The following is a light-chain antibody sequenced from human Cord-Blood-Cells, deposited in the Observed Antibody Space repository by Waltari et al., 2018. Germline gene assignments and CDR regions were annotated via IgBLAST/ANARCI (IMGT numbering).Light chain of an antibody. J-gene: IGKJ2*01. CDR3: QQSYSTPPYT. CDR2: AAS. Sequence: DIQMTQSPSSLSASVGDRVTITCRESQSISSYLNWYQQKPGKAPKLLIYAASSLQSGVPSRFSGSGSGTDFTRTISSLQPEDFATYYCQQSYSTPPYTFGQGTKLEIK. V-gene: IGKV1-39*01. CDR1: QSISSY.